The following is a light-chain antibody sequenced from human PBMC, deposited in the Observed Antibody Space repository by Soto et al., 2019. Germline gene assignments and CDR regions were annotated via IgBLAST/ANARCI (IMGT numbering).Light chain of an antibody. CDR1: QSVSSN. V-gene: IGKV3-15*01. CDR2: GAS. CDR3: QQYGSSQIT. Sequence: DIVMTQSPATLSVSPGERATLSCRASQSVSSNLAWYQQKPGQAPRLLISGASTRATGIPARLSGSGSGTEFTLTISSLRSEDFAVYYCQQYGSSQITFGQGTRLEIK. J-gene: IGKJ5*01.